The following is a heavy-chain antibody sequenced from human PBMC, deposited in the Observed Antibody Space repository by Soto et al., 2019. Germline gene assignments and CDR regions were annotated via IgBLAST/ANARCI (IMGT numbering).Heavy chain of an antibody. Sequence: SETLSLTCTVSGGSVSSGSYYWSWIRQPPGKGQELIGYIYYSGSTNYNPSLKSRVTISVDTSKNQFSLKLSSVTAADTAVYYCARDRVYCISTSCHDYYYGMDVWGQGTTVTVSS. J-gene: IGHJ6*02. V-gene: IGHV4-61*01. CDR2: IYYSGST. CDR3: ARDRVYCISTSCHDYYYGMDV. CDR1: GGSVSSGSYY. D-gene: IGHD2-2*01.